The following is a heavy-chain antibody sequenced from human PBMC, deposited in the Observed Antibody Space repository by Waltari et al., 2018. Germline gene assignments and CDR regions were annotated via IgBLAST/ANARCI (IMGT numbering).Heavy chain of an antibody. V-gene: IGHV3-48*04. D-gene: IGHD2-15*01. CDR2: INTRSTTI. J-gene: IGHJ4*02. Sequence: EVQLVESGGGSVQPGGSLRLSCAASGFTFSIYSMIWVRQAPGKGLGWVSYINTRSTTIYYADAVKGRLTTSRDNAKNSLYLQMNSLRAEDTAVYYCARWNIGADYWGQGTLVTVSS. CDR1: GFTFSIYS. CDR3: ARWNIGADY.